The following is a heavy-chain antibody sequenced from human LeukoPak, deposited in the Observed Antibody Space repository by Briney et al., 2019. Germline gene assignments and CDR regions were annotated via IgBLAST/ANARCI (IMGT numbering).Heavy chain of an antibody. D-gene: IGHD2-15*01. CDR3: SREGRDGYFDY. CDR2: IWYDGSNK. J-gene: IGHJ4*02. V-gene: IGHV3-33*01. CDR1: GFTFSSYG. Sequence: PGRSLRLSCAASGFTFSSYGMHGVRQAPGKGLEGVAVIWYDGSNKYYADSVKGRFTISRDNSKKTLYLQMNSLIAQDTAVYYCSREGRDGYFDYWGQGTLVTVSS.